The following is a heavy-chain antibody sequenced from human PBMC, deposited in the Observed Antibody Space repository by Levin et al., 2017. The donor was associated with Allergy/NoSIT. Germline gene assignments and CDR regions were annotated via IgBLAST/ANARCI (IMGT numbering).Heavy chain of an antibody. D-gene: IGHD3-9*01. CDR3: ARDPNYDILTGYYSSPH. Sequence: GGSLRLSCAASGFTVSSNYMSWVRQAPGKGLEWVSVIYSGGGTKYADSVKGRFTISRDNSKNTLYLQMNSLRAEDTAVYYCARDPNYDILTGYYSSPHWGQGTLVTVSS. CDR2: IYSGGGT. V-gene: IGHV3-53*01. CDR1: GFTVSSNY. J-gene: IGHJ1*01.